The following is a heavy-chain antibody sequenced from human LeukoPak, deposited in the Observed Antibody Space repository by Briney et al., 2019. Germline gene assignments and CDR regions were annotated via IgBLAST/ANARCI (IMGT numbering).Heavy chain of an antibody. Sequence: SETLSLTCTVSGGSIGSSGFFWGWIRQPPGKGLEWIGTISYSGSTYYNPSLNSRVTTSVDTSNNQFSLRLSSVTAADTAVYYCARHLAYGTKIEYWGQGALVTVSS. D-gene: IGHD2-8*01. CDR2: ISYSGST. CDR3: ARHLAYGTKIEY. J-gene: IGHJ4*02. CDR1: GGSIGSSGFF. V-gene: IGHV4-39*01.